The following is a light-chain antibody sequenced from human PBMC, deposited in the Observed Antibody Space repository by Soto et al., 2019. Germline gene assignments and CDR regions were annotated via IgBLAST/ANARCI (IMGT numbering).Light chain of an antibody. Sequence: QSVLTQPASVSGSPGQSITISCTGTSSDVGSYSLVSWYQQHPGKAPKDMIYEGTKRPSGVSIRFSGSKSGNTASLTISGRQAEDEADYYCCAYAGTRTVVFGGGTQLTVL. V-gene: IGLV2-23*01. CDR3: CAYAGTRTVV. CDR2: EGT. CDR1: SSDVGSYSL. J-gene: IGLJ2*01.